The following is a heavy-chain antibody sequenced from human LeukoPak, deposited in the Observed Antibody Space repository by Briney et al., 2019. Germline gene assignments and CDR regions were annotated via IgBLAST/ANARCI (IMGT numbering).Heavy chain of an antibody. V-gene: IGHV1-69*13. D-gene: IGHD2-2*02. J-gene: IGHJ5*02. Sequence: ASVKVSCKASGGTFSSYAISWVRQAPGQGLEWMGGIIPIFGTANYAQKFQGRVTITADESTSTAYMELSSLRSEDTAVYYCARGPLPAAIRGVHGWFDPWGQGTLVTVSS. CDR2: IIPIFGTA. CDR3: ARGPLPAAIRGVHGWFDP. CDR1: GGTFSSYA.